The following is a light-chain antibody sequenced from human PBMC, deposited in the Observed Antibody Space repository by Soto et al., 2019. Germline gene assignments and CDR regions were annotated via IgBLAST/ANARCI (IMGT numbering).Light chain of an antibody. Sequence: EIVMTQSPATLSVSPGERATLSCRASQSVSSNLVWYQQKPGQAPRLLIYDASSRATGIPARFSGSGSGTEVTLTISSLQSEDCAVYYCQQYNNWPRTFGQGTKVEIK. V-gene: IGKV3-15*01. CDR1: QSVSSN. CDR3: QQYNNWPRT. CDR2: DAS. J-gene: IGKJ1*01.